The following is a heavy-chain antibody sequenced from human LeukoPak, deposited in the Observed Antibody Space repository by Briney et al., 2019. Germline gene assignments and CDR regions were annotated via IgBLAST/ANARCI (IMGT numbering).Heavy chain of an antibody. CDR3: AWSPTTDYYYYMDV. J-gene: IGHJ6*03. D-gene: IGHD5-12*01. CDR1: GGTFSSYA. Sequence: SVKVSCKASGGTFSSYAISWVRQAPGQGLEWMGGIIPIFGTANYAQKFQGRVTITADKSTSTAYMELSSLRSEDTAVYYCAWSPTTDYYYYMDVWGKGATVTVSS. V-gene: IGHV1-69*06. CDR2: IIPIFGTA.